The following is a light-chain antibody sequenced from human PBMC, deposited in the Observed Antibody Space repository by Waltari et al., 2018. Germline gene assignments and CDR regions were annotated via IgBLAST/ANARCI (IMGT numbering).Light chain of an antibody. Sequence: EIVLTQSPGTLSLSPGARATLSCRASQGGSRALAWYQQKPGQAPRLLIYGASNRATGIPERFSGSGSGTDFSLTISRLDPEDVAVYYCQHYERLPATFGRGTKVEIK. V-gene: IGKV3-20*01. J-gene: IGKJ1*01. CDR2: GAS. CDR1: QGGSRA. CDR3: QHYERLPAT.